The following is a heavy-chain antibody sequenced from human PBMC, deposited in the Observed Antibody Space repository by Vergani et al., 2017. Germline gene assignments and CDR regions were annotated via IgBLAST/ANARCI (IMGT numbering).Heavy chain of an antibody. CDR2: ISGSGGST. D-gene: IGHD6-13*01. J-gene: IGHJ4*02. V-gene: IGHV3-23*04. CDR3: AKDLARSGAAAANFDY. Sequence: VQLVESGGGLVKPGGSLRLSCAASGFTFSDYYMSWIRQAPGKGLEWVSAISGSGGSTYYADSVKGRFTISRDNSKNTLYLQMNSLRAEDTAVYYCAKDLARSGAAAANFDYWGQGTLVTVSS. CDR1: GFTFSDYY.